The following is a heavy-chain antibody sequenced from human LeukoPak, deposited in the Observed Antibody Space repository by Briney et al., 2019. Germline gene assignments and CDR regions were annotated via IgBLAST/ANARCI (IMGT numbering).Heavy chain of an antibody. CDR1: GFIVSRYW. CDR2: IKEDGSEK. D-gene: IGHD2-15*01. CDR3: ARDLGVRSGGTCYSVYDY. V-gene: IGHV3-7*01. Sequence: QPGGSLRLSCAASGFIVSRYWMSWVRQAPGKGLEWVADIKEDGSEKHCVDSVKGRFTISRDNAENSLYLQMNSLRAEDTAIYYCARDLGVRSGGTCYSVYDYWGQGTLVTVSS. J-gene: IGHJ4*02.